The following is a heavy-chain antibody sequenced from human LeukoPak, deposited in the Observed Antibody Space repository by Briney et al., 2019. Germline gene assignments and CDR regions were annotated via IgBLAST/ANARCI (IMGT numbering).Heavy chain of an antibody. D-gene: IGHD2-15*01. V-gene: IGHV1-3*01. CDR2: IDADNGDT. Sequence: EASVKVSCKASGYTFSACTIHWVRQAPGQRFEWMGWIDADNGDTRYSQKFQGRVTITRDTSTSTAYMELRSLRSDDTAVYYCARDYCSGGSCYFDYWGQGTLVTVSS. CDR1: GYTFSACT. J-gene: IGHJ4*02. CDR3: ARDYCSGGSCYFDY.